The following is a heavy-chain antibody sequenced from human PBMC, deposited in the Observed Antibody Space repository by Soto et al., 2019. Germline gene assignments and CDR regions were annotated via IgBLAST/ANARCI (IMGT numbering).Heavy chain of an antibody. Sequence: PGGSLRLSCAASGFTFSNSVMSWVRQAPGKGLEWVANIKEDGRKKFYVDSVKGRFTISRDNAKNSLYLQMNSLRAEDTAVYYCARDAFDIWGQGTMVTVS. CDR2: IKEDGRKK. V-gene: IGHV3-7*01. CDR1: GFTFSNSV. CDR3: ARDAFDI. J-gene: IGHJ3*02.